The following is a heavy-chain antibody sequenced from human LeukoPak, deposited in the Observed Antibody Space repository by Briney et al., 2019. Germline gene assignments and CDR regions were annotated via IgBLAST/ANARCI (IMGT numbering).Heavy chain of an antibody. Sequence: SETLSLTCTASGGTISSYYWNWIRQPPGKGLEWIGYIYYSGSTNYNPSLKSRVTISVDTSKNQFSLKLSSVTAADTAVYYCARGILSGYSCDYWGQGTLVSVSS. J-gene: IGHJ4*02. CDR1: GGTISSYY. V-gene: IGHV4-59*01. D-gene: IGHD1-26*01. CDR3: ARGILSGYSCDY. CDR2: IYYSGST.